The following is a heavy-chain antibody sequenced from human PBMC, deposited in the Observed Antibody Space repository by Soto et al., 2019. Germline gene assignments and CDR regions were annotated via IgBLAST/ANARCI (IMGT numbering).Heavy chain of an antibody. J-gene: IGHJ4*02. V-gene: IGHV1-69*02. D-gene: IGHD5-18*01. CDR2: IIPILGIA. CDR3: ARTRGYSYGTTPNYFDY. CDR1: GGTFSSYT. Sequence: SVKVSCKASGGTFSSYTISWVRQAPGQGLEWMGRIIPILGIANYAQKFQGRVTITADKSTSTAYMELSSLRSEDTAVYYCARTRGYSYGTTPNYFDYWGQGTLVTVSS.